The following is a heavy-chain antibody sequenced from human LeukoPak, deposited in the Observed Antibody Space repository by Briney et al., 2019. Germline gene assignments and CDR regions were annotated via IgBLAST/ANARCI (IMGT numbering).Heavy chain of an antibody. D-gene: IGHD4-17*01. CDR1: GYTFTSYY. CDR3: ARGLTKNYGDYGAFDI. J-gene: IGHJ3*02. CDR2: INPSGGST. V-gene: IGHV1-46*01. Sequence: GASVKVSCKASGYTFTSYYMHWVRQAPGQGLEWMGIINPSGGSTSYAQKFQGRVTMTRDTSTSTVYMELSSLRSEDTAVYYCARGLTKNYGDYGAFDIWGQGTMVTVSS.